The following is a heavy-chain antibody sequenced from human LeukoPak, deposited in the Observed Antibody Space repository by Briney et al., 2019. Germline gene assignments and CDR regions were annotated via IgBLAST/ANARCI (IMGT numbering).Heavy chain of an antibody. V-gene: IGHV4-39*07. CDR3: ARERDLLYYYYMDV. D-gene: IGHD1-26*01. Sequence: SETLSLTCTVSGGFIGSSSYYWGWIRQPPGKGLEWIGSIYHSGSTYYNPSLKSRVTISVDTSKNQFSLKLSSVTAADTAVYYCARERDLLYYYYMDVWGKGTTVTVSS. J-gene: IGHJ6*03. CDR2: IYHSGST. CDR1: GGFIGSSSYY.